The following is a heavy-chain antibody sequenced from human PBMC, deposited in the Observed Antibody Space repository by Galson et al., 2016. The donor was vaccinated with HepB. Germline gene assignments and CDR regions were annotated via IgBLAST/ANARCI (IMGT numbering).Heavy chain of an antibody. CDR2: ISGSGGST. CDR1: GFTFNSHW. CDR3: AKGDYYDSSGYFPFDY. J-gene: IGHJ4*02. D-gene: IGHD3-22*01. Sequence: SLRLSCAASGFTFNSHWMSWVRQAPGKGLEWVSAISGSGGSTYYADTVQSRFTISRDNSKNTLYLQMNSLRAEDTAVYYCAKGDYYDSSGYFPFDYWGQGTLVTVSS. V-gene: IGHV3-23*01.